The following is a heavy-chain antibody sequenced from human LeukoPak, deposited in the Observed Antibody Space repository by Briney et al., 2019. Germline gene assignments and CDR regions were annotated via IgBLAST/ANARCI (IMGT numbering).Heavy chain of an antibody. CDR2: IYHSGST. Sequence: PSETLSLTCAVSGGSISSSNRWSWVRQPPGKGLEWIGEIYHSGSTNYNPSLKSRVTISVDKSKNQFSLKLSSVTAADTAVYYCARLMNDYYDSSGPFDYWGQGTLVTVSS. CDR1: GGSISSSNR. V-gene: IGHV4-4*02. D-gene: IGHD3-22*01. CDR3: ARLMNDYYDSSGPFDY. J-gene: IGHJ4*02.